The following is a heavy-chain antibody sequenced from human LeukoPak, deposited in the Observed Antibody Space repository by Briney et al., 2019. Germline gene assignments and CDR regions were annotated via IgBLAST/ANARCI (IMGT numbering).Heavy chain of an antibody. Sequence: ASVTVTRKAPAYTFTCYYLHWVRQPPGQGLEWMGWINSNTGGTYYAQKFHGRVSMTRDTSISTTYMELSRLTSDDKAVFFCPTIHLGNNHFDYRGGGTLVTVSS. D-gene: IGHD1-14*01. J-gene: IGHJ4*02. V-gene: IGHV1-2*02. CDR2: INSNTGGT. CDR3: PTIHLGNNHFDY. CDR1: AYTFTCYY.